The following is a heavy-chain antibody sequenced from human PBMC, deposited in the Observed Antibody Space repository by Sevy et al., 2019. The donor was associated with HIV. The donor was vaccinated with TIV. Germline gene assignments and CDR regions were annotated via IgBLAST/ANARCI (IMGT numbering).Heavy chain of an antibody. CDR3: ARGRGSSLLYYFDY. D-gene: IGHD6-6*01. J-gene: IGHJ4*02. V-gene: IGHV4-30-2*01. CDR2: IYHSGST. Sequence: SETLSLTCAVSGGSISSGGYSWSWIRQPPGKGPEWIGYIYHSGSTYYNPSLKSRVTISVDRSKNQFSLKLSSVTAADTAVYYCARGRGSSLLYYFDYWGQGTLVTVSS. CDR1: GGSISSGGYS.